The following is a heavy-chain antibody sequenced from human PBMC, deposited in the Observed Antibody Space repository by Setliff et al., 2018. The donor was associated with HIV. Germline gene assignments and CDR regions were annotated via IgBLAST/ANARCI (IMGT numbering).Heavy chain of an antibody. V-gene: IGHV4-34*01. CDR2: INESGST. CDR1: GGSLGGYY. Sequence: PSETLSLTCAVHGGSLGGYYWTRIRQPPGKGLEWIGEINESGSTNYSPSLKSRITISLDTSNNQFSLNLTSLTAADAAVYYCARFLGWRGFDYWGQGTLVTVSS. CDR3: ARFLGWRGFDY. D-gene: IGHD3-3*01. J-gene: IGHJ4*02.